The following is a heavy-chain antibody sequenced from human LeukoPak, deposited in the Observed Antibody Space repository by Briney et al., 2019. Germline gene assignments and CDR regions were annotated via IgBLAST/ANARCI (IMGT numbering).Heavy chain of an antibody. CDR3: ASDSGYDYYFDY. J-gene: IGHJ4*02. D-gene: IGHD5-12*01. V-gene: IGHV4-39*01. Sequence: PSETLSLTCTVSGGSISSSSYYWGWIRQPPGKGLEWIGGIYYSGSTYYNPSLKSRVTISVDTSKNQFSLKLSSVTAADTAVYYCASDSGYDYYFDYWGQGTLVTVSS. CDR1: GGSISSSSYY. CDR2: IYYSGST.